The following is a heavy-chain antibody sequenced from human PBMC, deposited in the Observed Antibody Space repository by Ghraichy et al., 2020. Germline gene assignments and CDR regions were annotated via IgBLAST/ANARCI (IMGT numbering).Heavy chain of an antibody. CDR3: AKLYLGTGRYYYDSSGYSEGDY. CDR1: GFTFSSYG. J-gene: IGHJ4*02. CDR2: IRYDGSNK. V-gene: IGHV3-30*02. D-gene: IGHD3-22*01. Sequence: GGSLRLSCAASGFTFSSYGMHWVRQAPGKGLEWVAFIRYDGSNKYYADSVKGRFTISRDNPKNTLYLQMNSLRAEDTAVYYCAKLYLGTGRYYYDSSGYSEGDYWGQGTLVTVSS.